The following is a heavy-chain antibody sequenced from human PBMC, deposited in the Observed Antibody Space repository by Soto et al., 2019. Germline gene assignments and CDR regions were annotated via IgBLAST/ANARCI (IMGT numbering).Heavy chain of an antibody. V-gene: IGHV3-30*18. CDR3: AKDGDSRGGYDPYFDY. CDR1: GFTFSSYG. Sequence: GGSLRLSCAASGFTFSSYGMHWVRQAPGKGLEWVAVISYDGSNKYYADSVKGRFTISRDNSKNTLYLQMNSLRAEDTAVYYCAKDGDSRGGYDPYFDYWGQGTLVTVSS. J-gene: IGHJ4*02. CDR2: ISYDGSNK. D-gene: IGHD5-12*01.